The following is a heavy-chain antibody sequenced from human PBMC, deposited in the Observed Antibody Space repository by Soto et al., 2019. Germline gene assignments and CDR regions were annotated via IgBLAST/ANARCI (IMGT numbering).Heavy chain of an antibody. CDR2: VHYSGST. D-gene: IGHD3-16*01. Sequence: PSETLSLTCSVSGDSIGTYYWSWVRQPPGKGLEWLGFVHYSGSTQYNPSLKGQVTISVDMSKNQLSLKLRSVTAADTAVYYCARESEGGDLHDWFDPWGQGTLVTVSS. V-gene: IGHV4-59*01. CDR1: GDSIGTYY. CDR3: ARESEGGDLHDWFDP. J-gene: IGHJ5*02.